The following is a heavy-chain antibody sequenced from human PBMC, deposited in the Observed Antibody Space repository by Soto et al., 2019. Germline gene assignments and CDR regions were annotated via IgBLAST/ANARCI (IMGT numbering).Heavy chain of an antibody. J-gene: IGHJ6*02. CDR3: ASGRDGYNYDPYYYGMDV. V-gene: IGHV1-69*12. CDR1: GGTFSSYA. D-gene: IGHD5-12*01. CDR2: IIPIFGTA. Sequence: QVQLVESGAEVKKPGSSVKVSCKASGGTFSSYAISWVRQAPGQGLEWMGGIIPIFGTANYAQKFQGRVTITADESMSTAYMELSSLRSEDTAVYYCASGRDGYNYDPYYYGMDVWGQGTTVTVSS.